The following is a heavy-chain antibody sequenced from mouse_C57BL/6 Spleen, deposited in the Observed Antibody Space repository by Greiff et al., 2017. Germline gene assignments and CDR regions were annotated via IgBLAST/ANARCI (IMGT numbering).Heavy chain of an antibody. V-gene: IGHV1-64*01. Sequence: QVQLQQPGAELVKPGASVKLSCKASGYTFTSYWMHWVKQRPGQGLEWIGMIHPNSGSTNYNEKFKSKATLTVDKSSSTAYMQLSSLTSEDSAVYYCASVYDYDVRRWYFDVWGTGTTVTVSS. J-gene: IGHJ1*03. CDR3: ASVYDYDVRRWYFDV. CDR1: GYTFTSYW. CDR2: IHPNSGST. D-gene: IGHD2-4*01.